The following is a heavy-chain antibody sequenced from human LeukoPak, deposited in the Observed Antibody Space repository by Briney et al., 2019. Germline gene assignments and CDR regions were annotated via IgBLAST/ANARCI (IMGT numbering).Heavy chain of an antibody. J-gene: IGHJ4*02. V-gene: IGHV3-15*01. CDR1: GFTFSNAW. D-gene: IGHD2-21*02. Sequence: GGSLRLSCAASGFTFSNAWMSWVRQVPGKGLEWVGRIKSKTDGGTTDYAAPVKGRFTISRDDSKNTLYLQMNSLKTEDTAVYYCTTDTAPHTARDWGQGTLVTVSS. CDR3: TTDTAPHTARD. CDR2: IKSKTDGGTT.